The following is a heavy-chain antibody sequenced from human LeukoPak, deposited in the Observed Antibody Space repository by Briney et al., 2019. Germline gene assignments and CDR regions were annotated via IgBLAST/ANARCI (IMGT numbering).Heavy chain of an antibody. D-gene: IGHD1-1*01. J-gene: IGHJ4*02. Sequence: GGSLRLSCAASGFTFSSYAMHWVRQAPGKGLEWVAVTSPDGNIKYYADSVKGRFTISRDNSKNTLYLQMNSLRGEDTGVYYCARDPVPATARHFDYWGQGTLVTVSS. CDR1: GFTFSSYA. CDR2: TSPDGNIK. CDR3: ARDPVPATARHFDY. V-gene: IGHV3-30-3*01.